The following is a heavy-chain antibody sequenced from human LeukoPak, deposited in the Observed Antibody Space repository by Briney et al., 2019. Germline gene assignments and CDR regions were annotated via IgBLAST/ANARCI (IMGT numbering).Heavy chain of an antibody. Sequence: ASVKVSCKASGYTFTGYYMHWVRQAPGQGLEWMGWINPNSGGTNYAQKFQGRVTMTRDTSITTAYMELSRLRSDDTAVYYCARGEGKWLAGFDYWGQGTLVTVSS. CDR3: ARGEGKWLAGFDY. D-gene: IGHD6-19*01. CDR1: GYTFTGYY. J-gene: IGHJ4*02. CDR2: INPNSGGT. V-gene: IGHV1-2*02.